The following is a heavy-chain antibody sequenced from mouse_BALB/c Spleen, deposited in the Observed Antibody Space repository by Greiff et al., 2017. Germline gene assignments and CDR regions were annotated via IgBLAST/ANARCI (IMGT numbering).Heavy chain of an antibody. V-gene: IGHV3-6*02. CDR2: ISYDGSN. Sequence: VQLKESGPGLVKPSQSLSLTCSVTGYSITSGYYWNWIRQFPGNKLEWMGYISYDGSNNYNPSLKNRISITRDTSKNQFFLKLNSVTTEDTATYYCAREEGDAMDYWGQGTSVTVSS. J-gene: IGHJ4*01. CDR3: AREEGDAMDY. CDR1: GYSITSGYY.